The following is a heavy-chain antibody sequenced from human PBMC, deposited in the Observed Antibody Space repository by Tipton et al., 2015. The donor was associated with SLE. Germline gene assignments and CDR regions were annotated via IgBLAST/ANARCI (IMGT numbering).Heavy chain of an antibody. Sequence: LRLSCAASGFTFSDHYIDWVRQHPGKGLEWIGYTYSSGTTYYNPSLKSRVTISVDTSKNQFSLKMRYVTAADTAVYYCARRIVWFDPWGQGTLVTVSS. D-gene: IGHD3-16*02. V-gene: IGHV4-31*02. CDR1: GFTFSDHY. CDR3: ARRIVWFDP. CDR2: TYSSGTT. J-gene: IGHJ5*02.